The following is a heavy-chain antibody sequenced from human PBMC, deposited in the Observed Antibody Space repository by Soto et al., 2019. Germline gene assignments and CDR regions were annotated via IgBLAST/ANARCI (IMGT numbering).Heavy chain of an antibody. V-gene: IGHV1-18*01. D-gene: IGHD3-9*01. Sequence: SVKVSCKASGYTFTSYGISWVRQAPGQGLEWLGWISAYNGNTNYAQKFQGRVSMTTDASTSTAYMELRSLRSDDTAVYYCARAAYEILTGYYRLWGQGTLVTVSS. CDR3: ARAAYEILTGYYRL. CDR1: GYTFTSYG. J-gene: IGHJ4*02. CDR2: ISAYNGNT.